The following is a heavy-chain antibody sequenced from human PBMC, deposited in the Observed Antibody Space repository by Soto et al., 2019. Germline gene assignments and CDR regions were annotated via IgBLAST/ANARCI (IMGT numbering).Heavy chain of an antibody. V-gene: IGHV1-8*01. CDR2: MNPNTGYT. J-gene: IGHJ6*02. CDR3: ARSIVMVIANGYQYYGMDV. Sequence: ASVTVSCKASGYTVTGDDIHWVRQATGQGLEWMGWMNPNTGYTANAQKFQGRVTMTRNISISTVYMGLSSLSSEDTAVYYCARSIVMVIANGYQYYGMDVWGQGTTVTVSS. D-gene: IGHD2-21*01. CDR1: GYTVTGDD.